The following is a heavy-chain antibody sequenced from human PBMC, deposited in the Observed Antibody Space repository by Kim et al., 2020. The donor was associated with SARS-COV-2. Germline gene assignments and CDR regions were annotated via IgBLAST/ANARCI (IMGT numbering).Heavy chain of an antibody. Sequence: SETLSLTCAVYGGSFSGYYWSWIRQPPGKGLEWIGEINHSGSTNYNPSLKSRVTISVDTSKNQFSLKLSSVTAADTAVYYCARVVPNYDILTGYHRKFDPWGQGTLVTVSS. V-gene: IGHV4-34*01. D-gene: IGHD3-9*01. CDR2: INHSGST. CDR3: ARVVPNYDILTGYHRKFDP. J-gene: IGHJ5*02. CDR1: GGSFSGYY.